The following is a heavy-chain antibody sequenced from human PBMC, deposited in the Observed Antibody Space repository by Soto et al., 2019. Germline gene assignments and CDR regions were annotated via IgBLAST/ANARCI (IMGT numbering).Heavy chain of an antibody. J-gene: IGHJ4*02. D-gene: IGHD1-1*01. Sequence: WGSLRLSCVTSGFSFSNSGMSWVRQAPGKGLDWVSGISGNGRNTYYTDSVKGRFLVSRDNSGNTLFLQMNSLRAEDTAIYFCAKNGLSNSPSAIDSWGQGTLVTVSS. CDR2: ISGNGRNT. V-gene: IGHV3-23*01. CDR3: AKNGLSNSPSAIDS. CDR1: GFSFSNSG.